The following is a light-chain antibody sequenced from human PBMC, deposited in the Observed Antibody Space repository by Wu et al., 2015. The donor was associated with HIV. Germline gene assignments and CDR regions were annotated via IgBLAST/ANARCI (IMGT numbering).Light chain of an antibody. Sequence: EVVMTQSPATLSVSPGERATLSCRASESVRANIAWYQYKPGQAPRLLVYGASARATGVPARFSSSGSGTEFTLTIDSVQSDDFAFYYCHQYDNWPPWTFGQGTKVDI. CDR2: GAS. V-gene: IGKV3-15*01. CDR3: HQYDNWPPWT. CDR1: ESVRAN. J-gene: IGKJ1*01.